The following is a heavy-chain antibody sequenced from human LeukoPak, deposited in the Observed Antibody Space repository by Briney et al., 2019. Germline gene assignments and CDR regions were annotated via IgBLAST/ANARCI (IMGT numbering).Heavy chain of an antibody. V-gene: IGHV3-21*01. D-gene: IGHD3-10*01. J-gene: IGHJ4*02. CDR3: ARVWGGDRFGELRYFDY. Sequence: MPGGSLRLSCAASGFTFSNYSVNWVRQAPGRGLEWVSSISSSSPYIYYADSVRGRFTISRDNAKNSLSLQMNSLRAEDTAVYYCARVWGGDRFGELRYFDYWGQGTLVTVSS. CDR1: GFTFSNYS. CDR2: ISSSSPYI.